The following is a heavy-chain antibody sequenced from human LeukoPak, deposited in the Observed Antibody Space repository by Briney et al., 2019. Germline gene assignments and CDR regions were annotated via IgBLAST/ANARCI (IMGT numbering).Heavy chain of an antibody. Sequence: GGSLRLSCAGSGFTFSSYEMNWVRQAPGKGLEGVSYISKSGNNIYYGDSVKGRFTISRDNAKNSLYLQMNSLRAEDTAVYYCARSLYYGDDDNYFDYWGQGTLVTVSS. V-gene: IGHV3-48*03. CDR3: ARSLYYGDDDNYFDY. J-gene: IGHJ4*02. D-gene: IGHD3-3*01. CDR1: GFTFSSYE. CDR2: ISKSGNNI.